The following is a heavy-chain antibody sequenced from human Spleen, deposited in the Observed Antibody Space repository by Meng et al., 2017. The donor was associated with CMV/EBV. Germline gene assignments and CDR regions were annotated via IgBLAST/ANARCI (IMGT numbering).Heavy chain of an antibody. D-gene: IGHD3-3*01. Sequence: GESLKISCAASGFYFSNYWMHWVRQVPGKGLVWVSRLNGDGSSSSYADSVKGRFTISRDNAKNTLYLQMNSLRAEDTAVYYCARADFWSGYYIEYWGQGTLVTVSS. CDR1: GFYFSNYW. V-gene: IGHV3-74*01. J-gene: IGHJ4*02. CDR3: ARADFWSGYYIEY. CDR2: LNGDGSSS.